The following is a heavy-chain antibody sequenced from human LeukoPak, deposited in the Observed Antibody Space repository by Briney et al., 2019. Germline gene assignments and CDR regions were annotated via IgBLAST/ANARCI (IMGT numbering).Heavy chain of an antibody. CDR3: ARVGPRLSIAAAFDY. Sequence: GGSLRLSCAASGFTFSSYAMHWVRQAPGKGLEWVAVISYDGSNKYYADSVKGRFTISRDNSKNTLYLQMNSLRAEDTAVYYCARVGPRLSIAAAFDYWGQGTLVTVSS. CDR1: GFTFSSYA. V-gene: IGHV3-30-3*01. J-gene: IGHJ4*02. CDR2: ISYDGSNK. D-gene: IGHD6-13*01.